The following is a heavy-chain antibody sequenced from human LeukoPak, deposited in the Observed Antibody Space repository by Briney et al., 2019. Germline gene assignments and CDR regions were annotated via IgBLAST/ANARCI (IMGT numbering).Heavy chain of an antibody. CDR3: AREMAPVVADENWFDP. Sequence: VQVSCQASGGAFSSYTISWVRQAPGQGHGWMGRIIPIFGIANDAQKFQGRVTITADKSTSTAYMELSSLRSEDTAVYYCAREMAPVVADENWFDPWGQGTLVTVSS. CDR2: IIPIFGIA. V-gene: IGHV1-69*04. D-gene: IGHD3-22*01. J-gene: IGHJ5*02. CDR1: GGAFSSYT.